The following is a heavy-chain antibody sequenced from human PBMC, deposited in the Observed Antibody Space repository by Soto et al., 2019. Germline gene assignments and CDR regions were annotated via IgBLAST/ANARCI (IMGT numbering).Heavy chain of an antibody. CDR3: ARVPSP. CDR1: GDTIRSDY. Sequence: SETLSLTCSVSGDTIRSDYWSWIRQPPGKGLEWIGYIYHSGSTYYNPSLKSRVTISVDRSKNQFFLKLSSVTAADTAVYYCARVPSPWGQGTLVTVSS. CDR2: IYHSGST. J-gene: IGHJ5*02. V-gene: IGHV4-30-2*01.